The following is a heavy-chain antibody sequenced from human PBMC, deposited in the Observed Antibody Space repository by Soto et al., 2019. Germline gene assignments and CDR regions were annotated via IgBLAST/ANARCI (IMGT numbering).Heavy chain of an antibody. V-gene: IGHV3-30-3*01. Sequence: QVQLVESGGGVVQPGRSLRLSCEASGFTFSSYVMHWARQAPGKGLEWVAFILFDGTNKYYADSVKGRFIISRDNSKDTLYLQMNSLRSEDTAVYYCARDRAVAGVSRSFDYWGHGTLVTVSS. J-gene: IGHJ4*01. CDR1: GFTFSSYV. D-gene: IGHD6-19*01. CDR2: ILFDGTNK. CDR3: ARDRAVAGVSRSFDY.